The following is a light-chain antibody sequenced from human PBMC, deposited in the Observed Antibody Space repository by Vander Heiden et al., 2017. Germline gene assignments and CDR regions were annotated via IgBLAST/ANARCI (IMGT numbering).Light chain of an antibody. Sequence: QSALTQPASVSGSPGQSIPISCTGTSSDVGSYNLVPWYQQHPGKAPKLMIYEVSKRPSGVSNRFSGSKSGNTASLTISGLQAEDEADYYCCSYAGSSTLVFGTGTKVTVL. J-gene: IGLJ1*01. CDR3: CSYAGSSTLV. CDR2: EVS. V-gene: IGLV2-23*02. CDR1: SSDVGSYNL.